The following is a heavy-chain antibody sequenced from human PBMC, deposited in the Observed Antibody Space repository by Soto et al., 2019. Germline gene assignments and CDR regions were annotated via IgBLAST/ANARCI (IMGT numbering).Heavy chain of an antibody. D-gene: IGHD6-13*01. CDR2: IFSNDEK. CDR3: ARIHSSWYLFDY. Sequence: SGPTLVNPTETLTLTCTVSGFSLSNARMGVSWIRQPPGKALEWLAHIFSNDEKSYSTSLKSRLTISKGTSKSQVVLTMTNMDPVDTATYYCARIHSSWYLFDYWGQGTLVTVSS. J-gene: IGHJ4*02. V-gene: IGHV2-26*01. CDR1: GFSLSNARMG.